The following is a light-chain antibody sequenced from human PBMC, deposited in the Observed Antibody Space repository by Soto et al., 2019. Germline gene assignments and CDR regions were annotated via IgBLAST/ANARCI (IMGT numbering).Light chain of an antibody. CDR1: QIFSSDY. V-gene: IGKV3D-20*02. CDR3: QQRNSWPLT. J-gene: IGKJ4*01. Sequence: EVVLTQSPGTLSLSPGERATLSCRASQIFSSDYLAWYQQKPGQAPRLLIYGASTRATHIPDRFSGSGSGTDFTLTISRLEPEDSAVYYCQQRNSWPLTFGGGTKVEIK. CDR2: GAS.